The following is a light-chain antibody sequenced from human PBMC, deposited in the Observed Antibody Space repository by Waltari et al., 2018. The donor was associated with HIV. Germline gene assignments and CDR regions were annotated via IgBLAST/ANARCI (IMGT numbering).Light chain of an antibody. Sequence: QSALTQPASVSGSPGQSITVACTGTSSDMGSYKHVSWYQQTPGTAPKLVIYEVKKRPSVISHRFSGSKSGTTASLTISGLQTEDEAHYYCSSFTTSNTLLFGGGTKVTVL. CDR2: EVK. CDR1: SSDMGSYKH. CDR3: SSFTTSNTLL. J-gene: IGLJ2*01. V-gene: IGLV2-14*01.